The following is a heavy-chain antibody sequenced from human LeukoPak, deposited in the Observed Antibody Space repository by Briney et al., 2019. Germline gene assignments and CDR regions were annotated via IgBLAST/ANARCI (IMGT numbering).Heavy chain of an antibody. J-gene: IGHJ5*02. CDR1: GGSFSGYY. D-gene: IGHD2-2*01. V-gene: IGHV4-34*01. Sequence: SETLSLTCAVYGGSFSGYYLSWIRQPPGEGLEWIGEIKHSGGTNYNPSHKRRVTISVGTSKTESSLKLSSMTDADTAVYNCAIDIVVVTASIGGRWFDPRGEGTLVTVSS. CDR3: AIDIVVVTASIGGRWFDP. CDR2: IKHSGGT.